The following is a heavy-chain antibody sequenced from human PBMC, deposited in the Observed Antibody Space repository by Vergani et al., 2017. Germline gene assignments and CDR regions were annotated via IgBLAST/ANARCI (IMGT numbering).Heavy chain of an antibody. CDR3: ARQVSGNYYEFDY. CDR1: GGSISSSSYY. J-gene: IGHJ4*02. D-gene: IGHD1-26*01. V-gene: IGHV4-39*01. Sequence: QLQLQESGPGLVKPSETLSLTCTVSGGSISSSSYYWGWIRQPPGKGLEWIGSIYYSGSTYYYPSLKSRIVIFVGTSKNQFSLNLSSVTAADTAVYYCARQVSGNYYEFDYWGQGALVTVSS. CDR2: IYYSGST.